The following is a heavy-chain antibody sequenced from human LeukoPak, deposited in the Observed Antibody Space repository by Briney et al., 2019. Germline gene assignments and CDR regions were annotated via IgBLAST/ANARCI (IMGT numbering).Heavy chain of an antibody. CDR2: ISGSGGST. D-gene: IGHD3-10*01. V-gene: IGHV3-23*01. CDR1: GFTFSSYA. CDR3: ARGVVSHRAFDI. Sequence: PGGSLRLSCAASGFTFSSYAMSWVRQAPGKGLEWVSAISGSGGSTYYADSVKDRFTISRDNAKNTLYLQMNSLRAEDTAVYYCARGVVSHRAFDIWGQGTMVTVSS. J-gene: IGHJ3*02.